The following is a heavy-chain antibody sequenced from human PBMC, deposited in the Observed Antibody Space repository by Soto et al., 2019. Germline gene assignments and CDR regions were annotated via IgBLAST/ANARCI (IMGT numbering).Heavy chain of an antibody. CDR2: INHSGST. D-gene: IGHD3-10*01. CDR3: ARGYYGSGGRSNFDY. V-gene: IGHV4-34*01. Sequence: SETLSLTCAVYGGSFSGYYWSWIRQPPGKGLEWIGEINHSGSTNYNPSLKSRVTISVDTSKNQFSLKLSSVTAADTAVYYCARGYYGSGGRSNFDYWGQGTLVTVSS. CDR1: GGSFSGYY. J-gene: IGHJ4*02.